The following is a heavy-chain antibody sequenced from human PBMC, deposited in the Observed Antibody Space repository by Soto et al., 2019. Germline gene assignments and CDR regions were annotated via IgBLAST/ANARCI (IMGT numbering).Heavy chain of an antibody. CDR3: ARESRFLEWLSLNWFDP. J-gene: IGHJ5*02. D-gene: IGHD3-3*01. CDR1: GFIFSHW. Sequence: GGSLRLSCAVSGFIFSHWMSWVRQAPGKRLEWVANIKKDGSEKYHVDSVKGRFTISRDNAKNSLYLEVNSLRAEDTAVYYCARESRFLEWLSLNWFDPWGQGTLVTSPQ. CDR2: IKKDGSEK. V-gene: IGHV3-7*01.